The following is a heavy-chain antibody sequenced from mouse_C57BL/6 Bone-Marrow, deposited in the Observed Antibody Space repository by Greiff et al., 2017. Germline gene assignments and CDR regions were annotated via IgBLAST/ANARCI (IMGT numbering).Heavy chain of an antibody. J-gene: IGHJ3*01. CDR1: GFSFNTYA. CDR3: VRQGNYDYSWFAY. V-gene: IGHV10-1*01. CDR2: IRSKSNNYAT. Sequence: EVNVVESGGGLVQPKGSLKLSCAASGFSFNTYAMNWVRQAPGKGLEWVARIRSKSNNYATYYADSVKDRFTISRDDSESMLYLQMNNLKTEDTAMYYCVRQGNYDYSWFAYWGQGTLVTVSA. D-gene: IGHD2-4*01.